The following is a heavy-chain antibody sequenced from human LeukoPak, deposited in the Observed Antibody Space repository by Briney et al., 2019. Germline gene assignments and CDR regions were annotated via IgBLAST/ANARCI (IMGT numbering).Heavy chain of an antibody. Sequence: GGSLRLSCSASGFPFNAYAIHWVRQAPGKGLEYVAGISSNGDNTDFADSAKGRFTISRDNSKSTLFLQMNSLRAEDTAVYFCTRDSALLGVAFDLWGQGTVVTVSS. J-gene: IGHJ3*01. V-gene: IGHV3-64D*06. CDR1: GFPFNAYA. CDR3: TRDSALLGVAFDL. CDR2: ISSNGDNT. D-gene: IGHD2-15*01.